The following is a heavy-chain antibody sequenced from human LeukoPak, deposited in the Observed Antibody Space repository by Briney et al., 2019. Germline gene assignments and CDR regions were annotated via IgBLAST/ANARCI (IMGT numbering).Heavy chain of an antibody. Sequence: GASVKVSCKASGYTFTSYGITWVRQAPGQGLEWMGWISAYSGNTNYAQKLQGRVTMTTDTSTSTVYMELRSLRSDDTAVYYCAYGYYFPGYFDYWGQGTLVTVSS. V-gene: IGHV1-18*01. CDR3: AYGYYFPGYFDY. J-gene: IGHJ4*02. CDR1: GYTFTSYG. D-gene: IGHD2/OR15-2a*01. CDR2: ISAYSGNT.